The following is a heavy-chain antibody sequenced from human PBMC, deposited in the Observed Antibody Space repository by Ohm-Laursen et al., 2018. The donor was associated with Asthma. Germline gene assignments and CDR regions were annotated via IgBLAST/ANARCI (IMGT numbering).Heavy chain of an antibody. Sequence: SLRLSCAASGFTFSSYGMHWVRQAPGKGLEWVAVISYDGSNKYYADSVKGRFTISRDNSKNTLYLQMNSLRAEDTAVYYCPRDRLAVAGTEDQLGNFDYWGQGTLVTVSS. D-gene: IGHD6-19*01. J-gene: IGHJ4*02. V-gene: IGHV3-30*03. CDR2: ISYDGSNK. CDR3: PRDRLAVAGTEDQLGNFDY. CDR1: GFTFSSYG.